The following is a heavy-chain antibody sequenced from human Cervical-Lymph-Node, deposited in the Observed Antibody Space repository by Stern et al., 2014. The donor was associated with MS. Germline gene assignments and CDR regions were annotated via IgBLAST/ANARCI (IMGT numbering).Heavy chain of an antibody. CDR2: IYWDDDK. J-gene: IGHJ1*01. D-gene: IGHD3-22*01. CDR3: AHSSYYDSSGYYLSEYFQH. Sequence: ESGPTLVKPTQTLTLTCTFSGFSLSTSGVGVGWIRQPPGKALEWLALIYWDDDKRYSPSLKSRLTITKDTSKNQVVLTMTNMDPVDTATYYCAHSSYYDSSGYYLSEYFQHWGQGTLVTVSS. CDR1: GFSLSTSGVG. V-gene: IGHV2-5*02.